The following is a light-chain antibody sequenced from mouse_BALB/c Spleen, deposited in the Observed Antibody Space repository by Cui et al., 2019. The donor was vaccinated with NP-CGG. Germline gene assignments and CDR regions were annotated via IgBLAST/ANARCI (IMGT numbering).Light chain of an antibody. CDR1: TGAVTTSNY. J-gene: IGLJ1*01. Sequence: AVASHESVLTTSPGETVTFTCRSSTGAVTTSNYANWVQEKPDHLFTGLIGGTNNRAPGVPARFSGSLIGDKAALTITGAQTEDEAIYFCALWYSNHWVFGGGTKVTVL. CDR2: GTN. CDR3: ALWYSNHWV. V-gene: IGLV1*01.